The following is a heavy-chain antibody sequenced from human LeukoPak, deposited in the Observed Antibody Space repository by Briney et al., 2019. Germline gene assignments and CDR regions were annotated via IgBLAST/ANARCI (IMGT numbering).Heavy chain of an antibody. CDR3: TSLSDAIESFGTRNY. CDR2: ISGSGDNT. V-gene: IGHV3-23*01. Sequence: GGSLRLSCAASGFSFGSYALSWVRQAPGKGLEWVSVISGSGDNTHYTDPVKGRFTISRDNSKNTLYLQMNSLRAEDTAVYYCTSLSDAIESFGTRNYWGQGTLVTVSS. D-gene: IGHD2-8*01. J-gene: IGHJ4*02. CDR1: GFSFGSYA.